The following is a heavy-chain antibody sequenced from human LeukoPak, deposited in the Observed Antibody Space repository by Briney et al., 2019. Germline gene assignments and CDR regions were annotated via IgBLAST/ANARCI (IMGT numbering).Heavy chain of an antibody. Sequence: PGGSLRLSCAASGFTSSSYGMHWVRQAPGKGLEWVAFIRYDGSNKYYADSVKGRFTISRDNSKNTVYLQMNNLRPEDTAVYYCAKSMTTVQWGFDPWGQGTLVTVSS. V-gene: IGHV3-30*02. J-gene: IGHJ5*02. CDR2: IRYDGSNK. CDR3: AKSMTTVQWGFDP. CDR1: GFTSSSYG. D-gene: IGHD4-17*01.